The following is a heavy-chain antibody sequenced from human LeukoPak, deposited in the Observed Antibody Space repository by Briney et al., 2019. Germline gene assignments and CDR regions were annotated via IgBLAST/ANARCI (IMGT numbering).Heavy chain of an antibody. CDR1: GFTFSSYW. J-gene: IGHJ3*02. D-gene: IGHD4-17*01. CDR2: LNSDGSST. Sequence: GGSLRLSCAASGFTFSSYWLHWVRQAPGKGLVWVSRLNSDGSSTRYADSVKGRFTISRENAKNTLYLQMNSLRAEDTAIYYCARVDDYGDYKGPGAFDIWGQGTMVTVSS. V-gene: IGHV3-74*01. CDR3: ARVDDYGDYKGPGAFDI.